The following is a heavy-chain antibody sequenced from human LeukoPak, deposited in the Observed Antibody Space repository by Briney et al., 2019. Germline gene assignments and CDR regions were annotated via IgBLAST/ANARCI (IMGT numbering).Heavy chain of an antibody. CDR3: ARHSGYSSSPKDLYYYYYGMDV. J-gene: IGHJ6*02. CDR1: GGSLNSHY. V-gene: IGHV4-34*01. D-gene: IGHD6-6*01. Sequence: SETLSLTCAVYGGSLNSHYWIWVRQPPGKGLEWIGEINHSGSTNYNPSLKSRVTISVDTSKNQFSLKLSSVTAADTAVYYCARHSGYSSSPKDLYYYYYGMDVWGQGTTVTVSS. CDR2: INHSGST.